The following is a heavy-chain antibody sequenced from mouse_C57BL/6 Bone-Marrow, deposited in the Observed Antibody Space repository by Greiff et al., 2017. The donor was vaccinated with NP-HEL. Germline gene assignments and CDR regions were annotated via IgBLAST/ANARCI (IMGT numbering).Heavy chain of an antibody. Sequence: VQLKESGPELVKPGASVKIPCKASGYTFTDYNMDWVKQSHGKSLEWIGDINPNDGGTIYNQKFKGKATLTVDKSSSTAYMELRSLTSEDTAVYYCARYDGSSYDYAMDYWGQGTSVTVSS. CDR1: GYTFTDYN. CDR3: ARYDGSSYDYAMDY. CDR2: INPNDGGT. V-gene: IGHV1-18*01. D-gene: IGHD1-1*01. J-gene: IGHJ4*01.